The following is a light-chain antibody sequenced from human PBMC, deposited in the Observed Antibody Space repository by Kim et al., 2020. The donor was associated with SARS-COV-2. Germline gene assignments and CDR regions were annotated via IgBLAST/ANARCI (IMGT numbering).Light chain of an antibody. J-gene: IGKJ2*03. CDR2: GAS. V-gene: IGKV3-15*01. CDR3: QQYANWPYG. Sequence: SVSLGDRATLSCRASQSVRSNLAWYQQKPGQAPRLLIYGASTRATGIPARFSGSGSGTEFSVTISSLQSEDFAVYYCQQYANWPYGFGQGTKLEIK. CDR1: QSVRSN.